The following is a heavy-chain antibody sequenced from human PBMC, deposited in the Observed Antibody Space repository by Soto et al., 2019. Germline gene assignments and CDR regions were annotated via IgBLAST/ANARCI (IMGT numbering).Heavy chain of an antibody. J-gene: IGHJ6*02. Sequence: GGSLRLSCAASGFTFSSYAMHWVRQAPGKGLEWVAVMSYDGNNKYYVGSVKGRFTVSRDHSKNTPYLQMNSLRAEDTAVYYCAREYCSTTSCWGGMDVWGQGTTVTV. D-gene: IGHD2-2*01. CDR1: GFTFSSYA. CDR3: AREYCSTTSCWGGMDV. V-gene: IGHV3-30-3*01. CDR2: MSYDGNNK.